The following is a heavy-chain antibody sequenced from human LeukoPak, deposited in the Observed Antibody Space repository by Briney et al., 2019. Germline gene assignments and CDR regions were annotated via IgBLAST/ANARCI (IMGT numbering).Heavy chain of an antibody. D-gene: IGHD4-11*01. V-gene: IGHV3-7*01. Sequence: GGSLRLSCEASKFIFSSHWMTWVRQAPGKGLEWVAMINPDGSAKYYADSVKGRFTISRDNAKNSLDLQMNSLRVDDTAVYYCARGATYSGGDYWGQGTLVTVSS. CDR2: INPDGSAK. CDR1: KFIFSSHW. J-gene: IGHJ4*02. CDR3: ARGATYSGGDY.